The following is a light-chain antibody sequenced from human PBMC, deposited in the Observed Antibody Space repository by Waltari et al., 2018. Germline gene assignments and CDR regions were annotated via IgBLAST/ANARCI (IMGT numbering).Light chain of an antibody. CDR3: MNAVQTLT. J-gene: IGKJ4*01. CDR1: QSHLHSNGHIY. CDR2: SIS. V-gene: IGKV2-28*01. Sequence: DIVMTQSPLSLAVTPGEPASISCRSSQSHLHSNGHIYLDWYLQKPGQSPQLLIYSISNRASGVPDRFSGSGSGTDFTLKISRVEAEDVGVYYCMNAVQTLTFGGGTKVEIK.